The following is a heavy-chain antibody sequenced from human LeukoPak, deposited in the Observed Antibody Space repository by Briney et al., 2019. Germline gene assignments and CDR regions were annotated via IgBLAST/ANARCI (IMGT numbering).Heavy chain of an antibody. V-gene: IGHV4-59*01. CDR1: GGSISSYY. D-gene: IGHD3-10*01. J-gene: IGHJ4*02. CDR2: IYYSGST. CDR3: ARHGSGSYYDY. Sequence: SKTLSLTCTVSGGSISSYYWSWIRQPPGKGLEWIGYIYYSGSTNYNPSLKSRVTISVDTSKNQFSLSLSSVTAADTAVYYCARHGSGSYYDYWGQGTLVTVSS.